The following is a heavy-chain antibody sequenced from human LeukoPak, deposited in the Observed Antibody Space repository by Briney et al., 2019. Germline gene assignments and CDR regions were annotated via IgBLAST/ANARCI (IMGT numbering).Heavy chain of an antibody. Sequence: PGGSLRLSCAASGFTFDDYGMNWVRQAPGKGLEWVSSISNSSSYIYYADSVKGRFTISRDNSKNSLYLQMNSLRAEDTGVYYCARRVAVADNCFDYWGQGTLVTVSS. CDR3: ARRVAVADNCFDY. D-gene: IGHD6-19*01. CDR1: GFTFDDYG. J-gene: IGHJ4*02. CDR2: ISNSSSYI. V-gene: IGHV3-21*01.